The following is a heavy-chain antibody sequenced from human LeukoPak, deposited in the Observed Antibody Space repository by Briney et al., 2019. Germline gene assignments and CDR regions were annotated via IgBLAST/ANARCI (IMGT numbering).Heavy chain of an antibody. Sequence: GESLKISCKGSGYSFTSYWIGWVRQMPGKGLEWMGSIYPGDSDTRYSPSFQGQVTISADKSISTASLQWSSLQASDTAMYYCARRDYFDSSGSATTFDLWGHGTMVTVSS. J-gene: IGHJ3*01. CDR1: GYSFTSYW. V-gene: IGHV5-51*01. D-gene: IGHD3-22*01. CDR2: IYPGDSDT. CDR3: ARRDYFDSSGSATTFDL.